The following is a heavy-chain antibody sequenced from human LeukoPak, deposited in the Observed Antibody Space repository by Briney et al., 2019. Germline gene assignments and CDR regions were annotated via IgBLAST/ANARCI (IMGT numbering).Heavy chain of an antibody. CDR2: INPSGGST. Sequence: ASVKVSCKASGGTFSSYAIGWVRQAPGQGLEWMGIINPSGGSTNYAQKFQGRVTVTRDTSASTAYMELSSLRSEDTAVYYCATNYYGSGSYYGIWFNPWGQGTLVTVSS. D-gene: IGHD3-10*01. J-gene: IGHJ5*02. V-gene: IGHV1-46*01. CDR1: GGTFSSYA. CDR3: ATNYYGSGSYYGIWFNP.